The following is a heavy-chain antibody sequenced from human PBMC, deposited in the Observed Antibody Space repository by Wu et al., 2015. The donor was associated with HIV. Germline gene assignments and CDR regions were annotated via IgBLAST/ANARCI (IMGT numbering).Heavy chain of an antibody. CDR3: ARDSDRPEMATSSNNDAFDYR. CDR2: INPNSGGT. Sequence: QVQLVQSGAEVKKPGASVKVSCKASGYTFTGYYMHWVRQAPGQGLEWMGWINPNSGGTNYAQKFQGRVTMTRDTSISTAYMELSSLRSEDTAVYYCARDSDRPEMATSSNNDAFDYRGDQGTSGHRLF. V-gene: IGHV1-2*02. D-gene: IGHD5-24*01. CDR1: GYTFTGYY. J-gene: IGHJ3*01.